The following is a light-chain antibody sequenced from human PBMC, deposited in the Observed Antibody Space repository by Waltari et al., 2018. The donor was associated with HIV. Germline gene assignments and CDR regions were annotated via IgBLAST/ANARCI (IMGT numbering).Light chain of an antibody. J-gene: IGLJ2*01. CDR2: RNN. CDR1: SSNIGSNY. V-gene: IGLV1-47*01. CDR3: AAWDDSLNGVV. Sequence: GQRVTISCSGSSSNIGSNYVYWYQQLPGTAPKLLIYRNNQRPSGVPDRFSGSKSGTSASLAISGLRSEDEADYYCAAWDDSLNGVVFGGGTKLTVL.